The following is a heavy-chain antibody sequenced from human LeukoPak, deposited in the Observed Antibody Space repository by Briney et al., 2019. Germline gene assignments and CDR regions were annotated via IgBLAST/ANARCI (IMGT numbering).Heavy chain of an antibody. D-gene: IGHD3-22*01. V-gene: IGHV4-34*01. CDR2: INHSGST. CDR3: ARAYYYDSSGYKDDAFDI. J-gene: IGHJ3*02. Sequence: SETLSLTCAVYGGSFSGHYWSWIRQPPGKGLEWIGEINHSGSTNYNPSLKSRVTISVDTSKNQFSLKLSSVTAADTAVYYCARAYYYDSSGYKDDAFDIWGQGTMVTVSS. CDR1: GGSFSGHY.